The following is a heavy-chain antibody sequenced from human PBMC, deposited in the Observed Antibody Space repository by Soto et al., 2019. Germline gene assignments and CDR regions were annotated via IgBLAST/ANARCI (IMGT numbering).Heavy chain of an antibody. Sequence: PSETLSLTGAVYGGSFSGYYWSWIRQPPGKGLEWIGEINHSGSTKYSPSLKSRVTISVDTCKSQCYLKLSSVTAADTSVYYCEVMVAATHSDYWGQGTLVTVSS. CDR3: EVMVAATHSDY. D-gene: IGHD2-15*01. CDR1: GGSFSGYY. CDR2: INHSGST. J-gene: IGHJ4*02. V-gene: IGHV4-34*01.